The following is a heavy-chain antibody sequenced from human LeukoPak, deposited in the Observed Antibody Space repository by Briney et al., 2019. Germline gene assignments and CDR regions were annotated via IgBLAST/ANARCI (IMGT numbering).Heavy chain of an antibody. CDR2: ITGSSGST. CDR1: GFTFSSYA. J-gene: IGHJ4*02. CDR3: AKLDYYDAH. V-gene: IGHV3-23*01. Sequence: GGSLRLSCAASGFTFSSYAMSWVRQAPGKGLEWVSSITGSSGSTYYADSVKGRFTISRDNSKNTLYLQMNSLRAEDTAVYFCAKLDYYDAHWGQGTLVTVSS. D-gene: IGHD3-22*01.